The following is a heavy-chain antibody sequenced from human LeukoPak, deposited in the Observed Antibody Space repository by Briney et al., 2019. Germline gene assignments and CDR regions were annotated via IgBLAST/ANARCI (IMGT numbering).Heavy chain of an antibody. Sequence: SETLSLTCTVSGGSISSYYWSWIRQPPGKGLEWIGYIYYSGSTNYSPSLKSRVTISVDTSKNQFSPKLSSVTAADTAVYYRAISGRLYGMDVWGQGTTVTVSS. CDR2: IYYSGST. V-gene: IGHV4-59*01. CDR3: AISGRLYGMDV. CDR1: GGSISSYY. D-gene: IGHD6-25*01. J-gene: IGHJ6*02.